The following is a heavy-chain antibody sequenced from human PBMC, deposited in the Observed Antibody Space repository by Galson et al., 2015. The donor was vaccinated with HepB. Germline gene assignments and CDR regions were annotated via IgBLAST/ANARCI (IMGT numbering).Heavy chain of an antibody. D-gene: IGHD3-10*01. CDR3: ASVYYGSGSYLSY. Sequence: SVKVSCKASGGTFSSYAISWVRQAPGQGLEWMGRIIPILGIANYAQKFQGRVTITADKSTSTAYMELSSLRSEDTAVYYCASVYYGSGSYLSYWGQGTLVTVSS. V-gene: IGHV1-69*04. CDR2: IIPILGIA. CDR1: GGTFSSYA. J-gene: IGHJ4*02.